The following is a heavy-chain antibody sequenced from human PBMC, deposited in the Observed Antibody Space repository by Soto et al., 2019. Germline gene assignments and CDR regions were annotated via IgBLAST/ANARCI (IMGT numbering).Heavy chain of an antibody. CDR2: IIPIFGTA. D-gene: IGHD2-2*01. Sequence: QVQLVQSGAEVKKPGSSVKVSCKASGGTFSSYIISWVRQAPGQGLEWMGGIIPIFGTADYAQKFQDRVTITADESTSTAHMELSSLRSEDTAIYYCARAYASNKYWFDPWGQGTLVTVSS. V-gene: IGHV1-69*01. CDR1: GGTFSSYI. J-gene: IGHJ5*02. CDR3: ARAYASNKYWFDP.